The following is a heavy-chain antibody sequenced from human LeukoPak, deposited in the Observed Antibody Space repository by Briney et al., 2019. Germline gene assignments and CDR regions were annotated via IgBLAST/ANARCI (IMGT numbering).Heavy chain of an antibody. CDR3: ARVQYCNGGNCYSSWSAP. CDR1: GFTFNNYA. J-gene: IGHJ5*02. V-gene: IGHV3-23*01. CDR2: CSSSDDNT. Sequence: GGSLRLSCAASGFTFNNYAMSWVRQAPGKGLEWVSTCSSSDDNTYYADSVKGRFTISRDASKNTLYLQINSLRAEDTAVYYCARVQYCNGGNCYSSWSAPWGQGTRATVSS. D-gene: IGHD2-15*01.